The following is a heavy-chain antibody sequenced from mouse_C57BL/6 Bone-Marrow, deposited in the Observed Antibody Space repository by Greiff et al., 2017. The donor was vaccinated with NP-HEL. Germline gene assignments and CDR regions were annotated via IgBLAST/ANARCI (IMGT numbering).Heavy chain of an antibody. J-gene: IGHJ4*01. D-gene: IGHD4-1*01. CDR2: IYPRSGNT. V-gene: IGHV1-81*01. CDR1: GYTFTSYG. CDR3: ARELGDYAMDY. Sequence: QVQLQQSGAELARPGASVKLSCKASGYTFTSYGISWVKQSTGQGLEWIGEIYPRSGNTYYNEKFKGKATLTADKSSSTAYMELRSLTSEDSAVYFCARELGDYAMDYWGQGTSVTVSS.